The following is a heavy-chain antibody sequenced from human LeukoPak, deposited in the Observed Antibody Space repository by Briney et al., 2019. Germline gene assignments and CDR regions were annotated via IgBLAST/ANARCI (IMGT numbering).Heavy chain of an antibody. CDR3: ARGHMATIKDYYYYMDV. D-gene: IGHD5-24*01. V-gene: IGHV1-8*01. J-gene: IGHJ6*03. CDR2: MNPNSGNT. Sequence: ASVKVSCKASGYTLTSYDINWVRQATGQGLEWMGWMNPNSGNTGYAQKFQGRVPMTRNTSISTAYMELSSLRSEDTAVYYCARGHMATIKDYYYYMDVWGKGTTVTVSS. CDR1: GYTLTSYD.